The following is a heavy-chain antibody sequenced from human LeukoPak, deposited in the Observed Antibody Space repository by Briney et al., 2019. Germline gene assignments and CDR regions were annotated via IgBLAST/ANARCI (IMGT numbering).Heavy chain of an antibody. CDR3: ARVTGPHAFDI. J-gene: IGHJ3*02. Sequence: TSETLSLTCTVSGGSISSYYWSWIRQPPGKGLEWIGHIYYSGSTNYNPSLKSRVTISVDTSKNQFSLRLSSVTAADTAVYYCARVTGPHAFDIWGQGTLVTVSS. D-gene: IGHD3-9*01. CDR1: GGSISSYY. CDR2: IYYSGST. V-gene: IGHV4-59*01.